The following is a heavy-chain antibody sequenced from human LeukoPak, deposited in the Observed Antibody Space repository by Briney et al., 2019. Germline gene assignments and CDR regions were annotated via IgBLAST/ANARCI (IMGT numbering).Heavy chain of an antibody. D-gene: IGHD3-3*01. V-gene: IGHV3-23*01. J-gene: IGHJ5*02. Sequence: QSGGSLRLSCAASGFTFSSYEMNWVRQAPGKGLEWVSAITVSGGRTYYADPVKGRFTISRDDSENTLYLQMNSLRADDSAIYYCAKGPFLEWSLRGTRAWFDPWGQGTLVTVSS. CDR1: GFTFSSYE. CDR3: AKGPFLEWSLRGTRAWFDP. CDR2: ITVSGGRT.